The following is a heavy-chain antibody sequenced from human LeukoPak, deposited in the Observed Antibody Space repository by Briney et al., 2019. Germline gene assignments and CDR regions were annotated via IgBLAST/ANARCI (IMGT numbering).Heavy chain of an antibody. D-gene: IGHD2/OR15-2a*01. CDR3: TRESYMTHYCLDY. J-gene: IGHJ4*02. Sequence: GGSLRLSCAASGFTFSSYEMKWVRQAPGKGLEWVSYISSSGNTKYYADSVKGRFTISRDSAKNSLYLQMNSPRAEDTAFYYCTRESYMTHYCLDYWGQGTLVTVSS. V-gene: IGHV3-48*03. CDR1: GFTFSSYE. CDR2: ISSSGNTK.